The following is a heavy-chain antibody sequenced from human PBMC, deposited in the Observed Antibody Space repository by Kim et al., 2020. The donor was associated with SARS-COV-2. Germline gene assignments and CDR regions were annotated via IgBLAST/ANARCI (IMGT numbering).Heavy chain of an antibody. V-gene: IGHV3-11*06. D-gene: IGHD3-10*01. Sequence: SVKGRVTIPRDNAKDTLYLQMTSLRAEDTAVYYCAATAQDYYGSGSYPDYWGQGTLVTVSS. CDR3: AATAQDYYGSGSYPDY. J-gene: IGHJ4*02.